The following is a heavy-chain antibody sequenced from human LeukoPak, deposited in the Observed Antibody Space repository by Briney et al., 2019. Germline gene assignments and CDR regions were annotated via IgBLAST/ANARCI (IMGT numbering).Heavy chain of an antibody. V-gene: IGHV3-30*04. CDR3: ARGMIVVAKPLGAFDI. J-gene: IGHJ3*02. D-gene: IGHD3-22*01. CDR2: ISYDGSNK. Sequence: GGSLRLSCAVSGFTFSSYAMHWVRQAPGKGLEWVAVISYDGSNKYYADSVKGRFTISRDNSKNTLYLQMNSLRAEDTAVYYCARGMIVVAKPLGAFDIWGQGTMVTVSS. CDR1: GFTFSSYA.